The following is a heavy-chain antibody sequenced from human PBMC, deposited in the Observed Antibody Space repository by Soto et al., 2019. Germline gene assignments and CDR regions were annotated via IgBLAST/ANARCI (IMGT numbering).Heavy chain of an antibody. Sequence: GASVKVSCKASGYTFTSYAMHRVRPAPGQRLEWMGWINAGNGNTKYSQKFQGRVTITRDTSASTAYMELSSLRSEDTAVYYCARERAIFGVVTPVYWGQGTLVTVSS. CDR3: ARERAIFGVVTPVY. D-gene: IGHD3-3*01. CDR2: INAGNGNT. V-gene: IGHV1-3*01. CDR1: GYTFTSYA. J-gene: IGHJ4*02.